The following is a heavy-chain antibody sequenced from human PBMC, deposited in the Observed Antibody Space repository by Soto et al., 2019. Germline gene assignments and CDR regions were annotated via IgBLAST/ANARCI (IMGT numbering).Heavy chain of an antibody. J-gene: IGHJ6*02. CDR1: GFTFRTYT. CDR2: IRGFSPYT. Sequence: AGGSLRLSCAASGFTFRTYTMNWVRQAPGKGLEWVSGIRGFSPYTFYSESVKGRFTISRDNAKNSLYLQMNSLRAEDTAVYYCAIDRGYDAHDYYYNAMDVWGQGTTVTVSS. D-gene: IGHD2-15*01. CDR3: AIDRGYDAHDYYYNAMDV. V-gene: IGHV3-21*01.